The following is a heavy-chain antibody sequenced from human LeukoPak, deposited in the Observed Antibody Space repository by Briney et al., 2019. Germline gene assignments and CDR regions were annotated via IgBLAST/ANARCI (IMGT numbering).Heavy chain of an antibody. CDR3: ARVPWGPYYYYGMDV. CDR1: GGSIRSSYYY. V-gene: IGHV4-61*01. CDR2: IYYSGST. Sequence: SETLSLTCTVSGGSIRSSYYYWSWIRQPPGKGLEWIGYIYYSGSTNYNPSLKSRVTISVDTSKNQFSLKLSSVTAADTAVYYCARVPWGPYYYYGMDVWGQGTTVTVSS. J-gene: IGHJ6*02. D-gene: IGHD1-26*01.